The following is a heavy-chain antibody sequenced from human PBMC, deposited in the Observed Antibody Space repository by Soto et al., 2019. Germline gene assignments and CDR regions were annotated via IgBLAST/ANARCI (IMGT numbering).Heavy chain of an antibody. CDR3: ASTARSNCSCVSCDPIDK. D-gene: IGHD2-15*01. J-gene: IGHJ4*02. CDR1: GGTFSSYA. V-gene: IGHV1-69*05. Sequence: QVQLVQSGAEVKKPGSSVKVSCKASGGTFSSYAISWVRQAPGQGLEWMGGIIPIFGTANYAQTFQGIVTITSDESTCPAYMQLTIRRHEDTAVSYSASTARSNCSCVSCDPIDKWGQGTLVTVST. CDR2: IIPIFGTA.